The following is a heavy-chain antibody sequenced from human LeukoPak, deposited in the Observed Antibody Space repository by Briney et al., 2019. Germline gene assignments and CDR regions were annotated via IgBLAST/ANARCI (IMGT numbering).Heavy chain of an antibody. CDR3: ARGSIVVGDNC. CDR1: GFTFRSHG. J-gene: IGHJ4*02. CDR2: ISPNGVIT. Sequence: GGSLRFSCVASGFTFRSHGMNWVRQAPGKGLEWVSGISPNGVITYYADSVKGRFTISRDNSKGTVYLQMNSLRPEDTAVYYCARGSIVVGDNCWGQGTLVTVSS. D-gene: IGHD2-21*01. V-gene: IGHV3-23*01.